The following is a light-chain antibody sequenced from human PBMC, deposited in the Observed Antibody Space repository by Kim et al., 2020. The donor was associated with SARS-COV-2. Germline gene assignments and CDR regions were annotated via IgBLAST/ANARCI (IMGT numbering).Light chain of an antibody. CDR1: TGAVTSGHY. CDR3: LLFYSGVRV. J-gene: IGLJ1*01. V-gene: IGLV7-46*01. CDR2: DTS. Sequence: QAVVTQEPSLTVSPGGTVTLTCGSSTGAVTSGHYPFWFQQKAGQAPRTLIYDTSNKHSWTPARFSGSLLGGKAALTLSGAQPEDEAEYYCLLFYSGVRVFGAGTKSPS.